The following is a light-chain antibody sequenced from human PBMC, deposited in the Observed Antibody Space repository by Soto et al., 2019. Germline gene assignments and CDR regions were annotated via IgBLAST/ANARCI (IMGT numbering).Light chain of an antibody. V-gene: IGLV2-14*01. Sequence: QSVLTQPASVSGPPGQSITISCTGTSSDVGGYNYVSWYQQHPGKAPKLMIYDVTNRPSGVSNRFSGSKSGNTASLTISGLQAEDEADYYCSSYTSSTSFYFGTGTKGTVL. CDR3: SSYTSSTSFY. CDR1: SSDVGGYNY. CDR2: DVT. J-gene: IGLJ1*01.